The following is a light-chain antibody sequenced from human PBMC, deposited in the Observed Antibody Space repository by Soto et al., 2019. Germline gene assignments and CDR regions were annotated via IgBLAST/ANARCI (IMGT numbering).Light chain of an antibody. CDR3: SSYAGSNTFV. CDR1: SSDIGAYIY. CDR2: EVS. Sequence: QSLLTEPPCVSVSPGQSITISCTGASSDIGAYIYVSWYQQHPGKAPNLMISEVSRRPSGVPERFSGSKSGNTASLTVSGLQADDEAHYYCSSYAGSNTFVFGTGTKVTVL. J-gene: IGLJ1*01. V-gene: IGLV2-8*01.